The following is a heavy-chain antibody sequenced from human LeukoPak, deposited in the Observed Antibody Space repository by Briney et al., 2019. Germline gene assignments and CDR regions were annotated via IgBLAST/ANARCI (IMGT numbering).Heavy chain of an antibody. J-gene: IGHJ4*02. CDR3: ARIAFVLTYYFDY. D-gene: IGHD4/OR15-4a*01. CDR2: INHSGST. Sequence: SETLSLTCAVYGGSFSGYYWSWIRQPPGKGLEWIGEINHSGSTNYNPSLKSRVIISVDTSKNQFSLKLSSVTAADTAVYYCARIAFVLTYYFDYWGQGTLVTVSS. V-gene: IGHV4-34*01. CDR1: GGSFSGYY.